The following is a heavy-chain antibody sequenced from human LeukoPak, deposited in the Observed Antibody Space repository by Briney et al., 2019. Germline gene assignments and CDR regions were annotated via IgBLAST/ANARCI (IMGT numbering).Heavy chain of an antibody. D-gene: IGHD3-9*01. CDR1: GYTFTGYY. CDR2: INPNSGAT. J-gene: IGHJ4*02. CDR3: ATSYTSVDILTGYYLDY. V-gene: IGHV1-2*02. Sequence: ASVKVSCKASGYTFTGYYMHWVRQAPGQGLEWMGWINPNSGATNYAQKFQGRVTMTRDTSISTAYMELSRLRSDDTAVYYCATSYTSVDILTGYYLDYWGQGTLVTVSS.